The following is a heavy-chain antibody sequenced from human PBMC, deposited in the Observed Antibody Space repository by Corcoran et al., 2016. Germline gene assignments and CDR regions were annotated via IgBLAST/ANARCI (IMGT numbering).Heavy chain of an antibody. J-gene: IGHJ4*02. D-gene: IGHD1-26*01. CDR1: GYTFTSYY. V-gene: IGHV1-46*01. Sequence: QVQLVQSGAEVKKPGASVKVSCKASGYTFTSYYMHWVRQAPGQGLEWMGIINPSGGSTSYAQKFQGRVTMTRDPSTSTVYMERSSLGTEDRAVDYCARDGFASGRYDYGGQGSVLSVSS. CDR2: INPSGGST. CDR3: ARDGFASGRYDY.